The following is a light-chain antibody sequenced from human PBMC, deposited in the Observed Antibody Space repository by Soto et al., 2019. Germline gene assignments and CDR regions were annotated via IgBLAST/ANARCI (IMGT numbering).Light chain of an antibody. CDR3: QQYNDNWT. Sequence: DIQMTQSPSTLSASVGDRVIITCRASQSISSWLAWYQQKPGTAPNLLIYKASTLRSGVPSRFSGSGSGAEFTLTISSLQPDDSATYYCQQYNDNWTFGQGTKVE. V-gene: IGKV1-5*03. CDR2: KAS. CDR1: QSISSW. J-gene: IGKJ1*01.